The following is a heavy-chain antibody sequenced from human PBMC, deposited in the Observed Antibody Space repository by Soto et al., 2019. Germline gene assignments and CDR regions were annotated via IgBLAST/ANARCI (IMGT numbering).Heavy chain of an antibody. D-gene: IGHD3-10*01. CDR3: ARLHYYGSGSFWYSYHYGMDV. Sequence: ASVKGSCKASGYTFTSYGISRVRQATGKGVEWMGWISAYNGNTNYAQKPQGRVTMTSDTSTSTSYMELRSLRSDDTAVYYCARLHYYGSGSFWYSYHYGMDVCGHGXTVTVSS. V-gene: IGHV1-18*01. CDR2: ISAYNGNT. J-gene: IGHJ6*02. CDR1: GYTFTSYG.